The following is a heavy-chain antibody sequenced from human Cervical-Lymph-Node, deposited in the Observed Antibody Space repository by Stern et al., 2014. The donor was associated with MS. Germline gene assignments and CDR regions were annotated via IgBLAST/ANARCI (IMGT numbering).Heavy chain of an antibody. V-gene: IGHV1-2*02. J-gene: IGHJ4*02. CDR1: GYNFIDYY. CDR2: INPHTGDT. Sequence: VQLLESGAALRKPGASVEVSCEASGYNFIDYYIHWVRQAPGQGLEWVGWINPHTGDTRYAQNFIGRVAMTRDTSINTAYLELNSLTSDDTAFYYCTRGRGTLLYLHWGQGTLITVSS. D-gene: IGHD2-15*01. CDR3: TRGRGTLLYLH.